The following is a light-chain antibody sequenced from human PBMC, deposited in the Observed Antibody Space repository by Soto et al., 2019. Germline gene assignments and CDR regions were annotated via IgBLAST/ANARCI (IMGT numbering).Light chain of an antibody. V-gene: IGKV4-1*01. CDR2: WAS. J-gene: IGKJ4*01. CDR1: QTVLYSSSNKNY. CDR3: QQYYPSPSLT. Sequence: DIVMTQSPDSLAVSLGERATINCKSSQTVLYSSSNKNYLAWYQQKPGQPPKLLIYWASTRESGVPDRFSGSGSGTDFTLTISSLQAEDVAVYYCQQYYPSPSLTFGGGTEVDIK.